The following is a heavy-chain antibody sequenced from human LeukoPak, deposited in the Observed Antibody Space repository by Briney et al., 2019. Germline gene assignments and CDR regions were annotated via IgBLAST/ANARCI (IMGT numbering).Heavy chain of an antibody. V-gene: IGHV3-23*01. J-gene: IGHJ4*02. CDR3: ASGDTTVVL. Sequence: GGSLRLSCAASGFTISIYAMSWVRQAPGTGPEWVSAISGSGGSTYYADSVKGRFTISRDNSKNTLYLQMNSLRAEDTAVYYCASGDTTVVLWGQGTLVTVSS. CDR1: GFTISIYA. CDR2: ISGSGGST. D-gene: IGHD4-23*01.